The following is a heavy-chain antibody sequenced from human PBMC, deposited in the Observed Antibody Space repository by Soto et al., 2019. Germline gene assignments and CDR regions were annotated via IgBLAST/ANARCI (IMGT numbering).Heavy chain of an antibody. D-gene: IGHD1-1*01. V-gene: IGHV3-23*01. CDR1: GFTFSSYG. Sequence: PWRSMRLSCAAAGFTFSSYGRSWVRQAPGKGLEWVSAISAGGGNTYYRDSVKGRFTISRDNSKNTLYLQMNSLRAEDTAVYFCAQTTPSIHWFDPWGQGTLVTVSS. CDR2: ISAGGGNT. CDR3: AQTTPSIHWFDP. J-gene: IGHJ5*02.